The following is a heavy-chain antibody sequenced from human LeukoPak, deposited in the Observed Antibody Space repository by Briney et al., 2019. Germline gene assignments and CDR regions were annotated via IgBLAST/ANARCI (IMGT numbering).Heavy chain of an antibody. J-gene: IGHJ4*02. V-gene: IGHV1-46*01. Sequence: ASVKVSCKASGYTFTSYYMHWVRQAPGQGLEWMGIINPSGGSTSYAQKFQGRVTMTRDTSTSTAYMELRSLRSDDTAVYYCARYRTTVTTGYDYWGQGTLVTVSS. CDR2: INPSGGST. D-gene: IGHD4-11*01. CDR1: GYTFTSYY. CDR3: ARYRTTVTTGYDY.